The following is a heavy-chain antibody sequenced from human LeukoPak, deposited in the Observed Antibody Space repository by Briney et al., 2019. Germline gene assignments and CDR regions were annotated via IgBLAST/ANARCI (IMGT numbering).Heavy chain of an antibody. J-gene: IGHJ3*02. CDR2: IYYSGST. D-gene: IGHD3-22*01. CDR3: ARDGYYYDSSGYYGSDAFDI. Sequence: SQTLSLTCTVSGGSISSGSYYWSWIRQPPGEGLEWIGYIYYSGSTNYNPSLKSRVTVSVDTSKNQFSLKLSSVTAADTAVYYCARDGYYYDSSGYYGSDAFDIWGQGTMVTVSS. CDR1: GGSISSGSYY. V-gene: IGHV4-61*01.